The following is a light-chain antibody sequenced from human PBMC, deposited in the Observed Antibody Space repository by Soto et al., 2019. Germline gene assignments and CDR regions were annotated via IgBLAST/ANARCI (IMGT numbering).Light chain of an antibody. CDR2: GAS. Sequence: ETVMTQSPPTLSVSTGERATLSCRARQSVSSNLAWYQQKPGQAPRLLIDGASTRATGIPDRFSGSGSGTDFTLTISRLEPEDFAVYYWQQYCSSWTFGQGTKVDIK. J-gene: IGKJ1*01. V-gene: IGKV3-15*01. CDR3: QQYCSSWT. CDR1: QSVSSN.